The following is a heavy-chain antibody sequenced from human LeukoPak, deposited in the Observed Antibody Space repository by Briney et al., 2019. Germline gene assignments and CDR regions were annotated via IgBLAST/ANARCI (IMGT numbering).Heavy chain of an antibody. D-gene: IGHD3-22*01. Sequence: SSETLSLTCTVSGGSISSYYWNWIRQPPGKGLEWIGYIYYSGSTNYNPSLKSRVTISVDTSKNQFSLKLSSVTAADTAVYYCARGADSSGYYSIFYFDYWGRGTLVTVSS. CDR3: ARGADSSGYYSIFYFDY. CDR1: GGSISSYY. J-gene: IGHJ4*02. V-gene: IGHV4-59*01. CDR2: IYYSGST.